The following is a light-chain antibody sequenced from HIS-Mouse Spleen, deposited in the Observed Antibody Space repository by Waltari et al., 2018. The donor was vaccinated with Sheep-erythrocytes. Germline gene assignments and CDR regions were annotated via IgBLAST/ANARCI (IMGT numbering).Light chain of an antibody. CDR1: SSAVGGYNY. J-gene: IGLJ1*01. V-gene: IGLV2-11*01. Sequence: QSALTQPRSVSGSPGQSVTISCTGTSSAVGGYNYVSWYQQHPGKAPNLMIYDVSKRRSGVPDRFAGSKSGNTASLTISGLQAEDEADYYCCSYAGSYNHVFATGTKVTVL. CDR3: CSYAGSYNHV. CDR2: DVS.